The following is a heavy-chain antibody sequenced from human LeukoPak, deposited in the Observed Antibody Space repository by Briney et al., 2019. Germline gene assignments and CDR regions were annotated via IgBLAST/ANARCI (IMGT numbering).Heavy chain of an antibody. CDR3: VLHIQATQAPDYSNSIDY. V-gene: IGHV5-51*01. CDR2: IYPGDSDT. Sequence: GESLKISCKGSGYSFTSYWIGWVRQMPGEGLEWMGIIYPGDSDTRYSPSFQGQVTISADKSISTAYLQWSSLKASDTAMYYCVLHIQATQAPDYSNSIDYWGQGTLVTVSS. D-gene: IGHD4-11*01. J-gene: IGHJ4*02. CDR1: GYSFTSYW.